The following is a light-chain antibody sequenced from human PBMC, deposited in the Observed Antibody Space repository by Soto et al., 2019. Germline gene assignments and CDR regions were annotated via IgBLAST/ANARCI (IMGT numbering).Light chain of an antibody. CDR3: QKYNSAPLT. J-gene: IGKJ4*01. V-gene: IGKV1-27*01. CDR2: AAS. CDR1: QGMGVN. Sequence: DIQMTQSPSSLSASLGDRVTITCRASQGMGVNLAWFQQKPGKVPKLLIYAASTLQSGVPSRFSGSGSGTDFTLTISSLQPEDFATYYCQKYNSAPLTFGGGTKVEIK.